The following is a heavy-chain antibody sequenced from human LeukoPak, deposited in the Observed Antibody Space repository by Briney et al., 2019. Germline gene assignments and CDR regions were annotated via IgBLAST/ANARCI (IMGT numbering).Heavy chain of an antibody. CDR3: ARSDPDGGWIDY. D-gene: IGHD1-14*01. CDR2: IYYSGST. V-gene: IGHV4-39*07. J-gene: IGHJ4*02. Sequence: PSETLSLTCTVSGGSISSSSYYWGWLRQPPGKGLEWIGSIYYSGSTYYNPSLKSRVTISVDTSKNQFSLRLSSVTAADTAVYYCARSDPDGGWIDYWGQGTLVTVSS. CDR1: GGSISSSSYY.